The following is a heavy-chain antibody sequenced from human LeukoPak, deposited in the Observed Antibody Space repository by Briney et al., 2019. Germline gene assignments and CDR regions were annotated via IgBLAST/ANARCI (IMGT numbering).Heavy chain of an antibody. V-gene: IGHV3-9*01. CDR1: GFTFGAYP. J-gene: IGHJ4*02. Sequence: GGSLRLSCAASGFTFGAYPMHWVRQVPGKGLEWVAGIGLNSDGVGYAAAVRGRFSVSRDNARNSLYLQLDNLRVEDTALYYCAKELSVSGMSPPNYWGQGTLVTVSS. D-gene: IGHD3-3*01. CDR2: IGLNSDGV. CDR3: AKELSVSGMSPPNY.